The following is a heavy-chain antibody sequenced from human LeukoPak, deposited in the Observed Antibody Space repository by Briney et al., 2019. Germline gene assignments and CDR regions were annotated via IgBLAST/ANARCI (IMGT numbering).Heavy chain of an antibody. D-gene: IGHD3-10*01. CDR2: ISYDGSSK. J-gene: IGHJ4*02. Sequence: PGGSLRLSCAASGLTFNSYAMHWVRQAPGKGLERVAVISYDGSSKYYADSVKGRFTISRDNSKNTLYLQMDSLRAEDTAVYYCASGYTYFYGSGIYYWGQGTLVTVSS. V-gene: IGHV3-30-3*01. CDR3: ASGYTYFYGSGIYY. CDR1: GLTFNSYA.